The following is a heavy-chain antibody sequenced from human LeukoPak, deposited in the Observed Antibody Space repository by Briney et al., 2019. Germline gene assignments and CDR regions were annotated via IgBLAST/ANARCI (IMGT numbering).Heavy chain of an antibody. J-gene: IGHJ4*02. CDR2: IYPGDSDT. Sequence: GESLKISCKGSGYSFTSYWIGWVRQMPGKGLEWMGIIYPGDSDTRYSPSFYGQVTISADKSISTAYLQWSSLKASDTAMYYCATSQGTSGWAYYFDYWGPGTLVTVSS. CDR3: ATSQGTSGWAYYFDY. D-gene: IGHD2-2*01. CDR1: GYSFTSYW. V-gene: IGHV5-51*01.